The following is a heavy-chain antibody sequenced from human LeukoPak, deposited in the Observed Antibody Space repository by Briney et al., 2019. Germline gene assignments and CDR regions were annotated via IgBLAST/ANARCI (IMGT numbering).Heavy chain of an antibody. CDR1: GGSISSYY. CDR2: IYYSGST. Sequence: PSETLSLTCTVSGGSISSYYWSWIRQPPGKGLEWIGYIYYSGSTNYNPSLKSRVTISVDTSKNQFSLKLSSVTAADTAVYYCARRSPDYGAPFDYWGQGTLVTVSS. D-gene: IGHD4-17*01. CDR3: ARRSPDYGAPFDY. V-gene: IGHV4-59*08. J-gene: IGHJ4*02.